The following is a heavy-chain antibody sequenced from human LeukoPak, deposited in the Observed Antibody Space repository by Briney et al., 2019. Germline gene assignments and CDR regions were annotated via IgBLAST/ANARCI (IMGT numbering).Heavy chain of an antibody. D-gene: IGHD1-7*01. Sequence: SETLSLTCTVSGGSISSYYWSWIRQPPGKGLEWIGYIYYSGSTNYNPSLKSRVTMSVDTSKNQFSLKLSSVTAADTAVYYCARDEAHGDWNYGLFDPWGQGTLVTVSS. V-gene: IGHV4-59*12. CDR2: IYYSGST. J-gene: IGHJ5*02. CDR3: ARDEAHGDWNYGLFDP. CDR1: GGSISSYY.